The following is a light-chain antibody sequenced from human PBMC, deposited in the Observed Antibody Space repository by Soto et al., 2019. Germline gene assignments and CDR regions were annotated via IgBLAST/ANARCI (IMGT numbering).Light chain of an antibody. CDR2: EVN. V-gene: IGLV2-14*01. CDR1: SSDIGAYDY. J-gene: IGLJ1*01. Sequence: QSALTQPASLSGSPGQSITISCTGTSSDIGAYDYVSWFQQHPGKAPKLMISEVNNRPSGVSNRFSGSKSGNTAYLTISGRQVEDEAEYFCLSFTTTSTHVFGTGTKLTVL. CDR3: LSFTTTSTHV.